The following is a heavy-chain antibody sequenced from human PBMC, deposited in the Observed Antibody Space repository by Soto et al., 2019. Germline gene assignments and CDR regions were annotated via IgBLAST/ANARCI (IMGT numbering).Heavy chain of an antibody. CDR3: AHKGSVRYNWNYGWFDP. J-gene: IGHJ5*02. CDR2: IYWDDDK. D-gene: IGHD1-7*01. Sequence: SGPTLVNPTQTLTLTCTFSGFSLSTSGVGVGWIRQPPGKALEWLALIYWDDDKRYSPSLKSRLTITKDTSKNQVVLTMTNMDPVDTATYYCAHKGSVRYNWNYGWFDPWGQGTLVTVSS. CDR1: GFSLSTSGVG. V-gene: IGHV2-5*02.